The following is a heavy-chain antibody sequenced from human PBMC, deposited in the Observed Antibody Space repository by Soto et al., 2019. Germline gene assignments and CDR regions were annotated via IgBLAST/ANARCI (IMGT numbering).Heavy chain of an antibody. V-gene: IGHV3-21*01. D-gene: IGHD4-17*01. CDR2: ISSSSSYI. J-gene: IGHJ6*02. Sequence: EVQLVESGGGLVKPGGSLRLSCAASGFTFSSYSMNWVRQAPGKGLEWVSSISSSSSYIYYADSVTGRFTISRDNAKNSLYLQMNSLRAEDTAVYYCARDDYGDYDNYYYYGMDVWGQGTTVTVSS. CDR1: GFTFSSYS. CDR3: ARDDYGDYDNYYYYGMDV.